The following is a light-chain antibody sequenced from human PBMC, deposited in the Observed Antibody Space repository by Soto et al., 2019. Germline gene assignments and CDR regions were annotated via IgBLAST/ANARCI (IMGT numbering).Light chain of an antibody. V-gene: IGKV3-20*01. CDR3: QHYGNSMYT. CDR1: QSVISTY. CDR2: GGS. J-gene: IGKJ2*01. Sequence: EVVLTQSPGTLSLSPGERATLSCRASQSVISTYLAWYQQKPGQAPRLLIYGGSGRATGIPDRFSGSGSGTDFTLTISRLELEDFAVYYCQHYGNSMYTFGQGTKLEIK.